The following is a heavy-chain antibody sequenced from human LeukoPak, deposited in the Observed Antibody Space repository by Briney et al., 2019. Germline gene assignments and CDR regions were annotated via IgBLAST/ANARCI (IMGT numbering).Heavy chain of an antibody. CDR1: GFTFTSYG. V-gene: IGHV1-18*01. CDR2: ISACNGNT. D-gene: IGHD2-2*01. Sequence: ASVKVSCKASGFTFTSYGFSWVRQAPGQGPEWMAWISACNGNTNYAQKFQGRVAMTTDTSTSTAYMELRSLRSDDTAVYYCARGGLSSRIDYWGQGTLVTVPS. CDR3: ARGGLSSRIDY. J-gene: IGHJ4*02.